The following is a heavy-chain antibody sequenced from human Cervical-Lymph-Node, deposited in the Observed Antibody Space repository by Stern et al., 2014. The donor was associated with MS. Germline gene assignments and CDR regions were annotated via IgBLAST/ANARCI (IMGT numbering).Heavy chain of an antibody. Sequence: MQLVQSGAEVKKPGEALKISCKGSGYTFSKYWIACVRQVPGKGLDWMGIIYPGDSETIYNPPFEGQFIISADKSINTAYLQWTSLKASDTAIYYCARRPPDSTGGMDVWGQGTTVTVSS. CDR2: IYPGDSET. CDR1: GYTFSKYW. D-gene: IGHD1-14*01. V-gene: IGHV5-51*01. J-gene: IGHJ6*02. CDR3: ARRPPDSTGGMDV.